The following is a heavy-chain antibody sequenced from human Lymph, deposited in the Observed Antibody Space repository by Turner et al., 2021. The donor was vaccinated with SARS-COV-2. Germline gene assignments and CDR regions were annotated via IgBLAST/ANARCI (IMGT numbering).Heavy chain of an antibody. CDR3: ARSSIAARSWFDP. J-gene: IGHJ5*02. CDR1: GFTFSSYA. Sequence: QVQLVESGGGVVQPGRSLRLSCAASGFTFSSYAMHWVRQAPGKGLGWVAVISYDGSNKYYADSVKGRFTISRDNSKNTLYLQMNSLRAEDTAVYYCARSSIAARSWFDPWGQGTLVTVSS. D-gene: IGHD6-6*01. V-gene: IGHV3-30-3*01. CDR2: ISYDGSNK.